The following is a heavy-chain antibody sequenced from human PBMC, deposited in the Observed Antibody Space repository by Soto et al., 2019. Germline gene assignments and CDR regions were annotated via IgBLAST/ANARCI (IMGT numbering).Heavy chain of an antibody. D-gene: IGHD6-13*01. CDR3: ARLTNRIAAAEVYYYGMDV. J-gene: IGHJ6*02. CDR1: GYSFTSYW. CDR2: IDPSDSYT. Sequence: PGESLKISCKGSGYSFTSYWISWVRQMPGKGLEWMGRIDPSDSYTNYSPSFQVHVTISADKSISTAYLQWSSLKASDTAMYYCARLTNRIAAAEVYYYGMDVWGQGTTVTVSS. V-gene: IGHV5-10-1*01.